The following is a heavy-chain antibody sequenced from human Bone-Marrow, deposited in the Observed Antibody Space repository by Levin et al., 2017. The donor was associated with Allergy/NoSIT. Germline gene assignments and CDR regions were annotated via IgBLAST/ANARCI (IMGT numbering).Heavy chain of an antibody. CDR3: ARAVAGNTLGLDYYYMDV. CDR2: IYYSGST. D-gene: IGHD6-19*01. V-gene: IGHV4-59*01. CDR1: GGSISSYY. J-gene: IGHJ6*03. Sequence: PSETLSLTCTVSGGSISSYYWSWIRQPPGKGLEWIGYIYYSGSTNYNPSLKSRVTISVDTSKNQFSLKLSSVTAADTAVYYCARAVAGNTLGLDYYYMDVWGKGTTVTVSS.